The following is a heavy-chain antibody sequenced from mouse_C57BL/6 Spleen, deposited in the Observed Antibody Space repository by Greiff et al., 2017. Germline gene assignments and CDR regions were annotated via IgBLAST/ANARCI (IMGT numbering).Heavy chain of an antibody. D-gene: IGHD1-1*01. J-gene: IGHJ2*01. Sequence: EVKLQESGPGLVKPSQSLSLTCSVTGYSITSGYYWNWIRQFPGNKLEWMGYISYDGSNNYNPSLKNRISITRDTSKNQFFLKLNSVTTEDTATYYCARSPVDYFDYWGQGTTLTVSS. CDR1: GYSITSGYY. CDR3: ARSPVDYFDY. CDR2: ISYDGSN. V-gene: IGHV3-6*01.